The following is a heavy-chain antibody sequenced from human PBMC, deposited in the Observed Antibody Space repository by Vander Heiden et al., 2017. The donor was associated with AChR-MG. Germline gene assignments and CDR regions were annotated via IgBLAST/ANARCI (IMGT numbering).Heavy chain of an antibody. J-gene: IGHJ6*03. CDR3: AKDSHYYYYMDV. CDR2: ISWNSGSI. CDR1: GFTFDDYA. V-gene: IGHV3-9*01. Sequence: EVQLVESGVGLVQPGRSLRLSCAASGFTFDDYAMHWVRQAPGKGLEWVSGISWNSGSIGYADSVKGRFTISRDNAKNSLYLQMNSLRAEDTALYYCAKDSHYYYYMDVWGKGTTVTVSS.